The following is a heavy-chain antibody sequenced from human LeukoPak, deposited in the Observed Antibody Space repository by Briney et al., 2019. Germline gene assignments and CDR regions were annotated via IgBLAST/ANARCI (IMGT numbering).Heavy chain of an antibody. D-gene: IGHD4-17*01. CDR1: GFTFSSYD. CDR3: AKLRNDDYGDTRAFDI. CDR2: ISYDGSNK. Sequence: GGSLRLSCAASGFTFSSYDMHWVRQAPGKGLEWVAVISYDGSNKYYADSVKGRFTISRDNSKNTLYLQMNSLRAEDTAVYYCAKLRNDDYGDTRAFDIWGQGTMVTVSS. V-gene: IGHV3-30*18. J-gene: IGHJ3*02.